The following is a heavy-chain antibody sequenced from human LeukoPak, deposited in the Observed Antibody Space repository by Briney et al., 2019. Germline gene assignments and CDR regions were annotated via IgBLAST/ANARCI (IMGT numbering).Heavy chain of an antibody. CDR3: ATEWWLDL. Sequence: SETLSLTCTVSDDSISSSSYYWGWIRQPPGKGLEWIGSIYYSGSTYYNPSLKSRITISVDTSKNQFSLKLSSVTAADTAVYYCATEWWLDLWGRGTLVTVSS. CDR2: IYYSGST. D-gene: IGHD2-15*01. CDR1: DDSISSSSYY. V-gene: IGHV4-39*07. J-gene: IGHJ2*01.